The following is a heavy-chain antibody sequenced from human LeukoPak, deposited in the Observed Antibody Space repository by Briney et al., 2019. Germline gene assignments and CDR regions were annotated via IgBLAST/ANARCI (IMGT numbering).Heavy chain of an antibody. CDR1: GYTLTELS. CDR3: ATGEGTMFTFDY. CDR2: FDPEDGET. Sequence: GASVKVSCKVSGYTLTELSMRWVRQAPGKGLEWMGGFDPEDGETIYAQKFQGRVTMTEDTSTDTAYMELSSLRSEDTAVYYCATGEGTMFTFDYWGQGTLVTVSS. J-gene: IGHJ4*02. D-gene: IGHD3-10*02. V-gene: IGHV1-24*01.